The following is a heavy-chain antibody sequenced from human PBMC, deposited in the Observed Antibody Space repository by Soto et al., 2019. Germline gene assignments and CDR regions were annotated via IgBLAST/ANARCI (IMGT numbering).Heavy chain of an antibody. V-gene: IGHV3-7*01. Sequence: LRLSCAASGFTSSGSWMSWVRQAPGRGLEWVANIKQDGSEKYYVDSVKGRFTISRGNAKNSLYLQMNSLRAEDTAVYYCARRYYESSGYYYDHPYFQYWGQGTLVSVSS. CDR1: GFTSSGSW. CDR3: ARRYYESSGYYYDHPYFQY. CDR2: IKQDGSEK. J-gene: IGHJ4*02. D-gene: IGHD3-22*01.